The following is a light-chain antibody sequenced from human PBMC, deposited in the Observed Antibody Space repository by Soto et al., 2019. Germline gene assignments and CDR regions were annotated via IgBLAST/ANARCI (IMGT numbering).Light chain of an antibody. CDR3: QQANSFPLT. Sequence: DIQMTQSPGSLSSYLGGIVTITCRASQYISSWLAWYQQKPGKAPKLLIYAASSLQSGVPSRFSGSGSGTDFTLTISSLQPEDFATYYCQQANSFPLTFGGGTKVDIK. CDR2: AAS. J-gene: IGKJ4*01. CDR1: QYISSW. V-gene: IGKV1-12*01.